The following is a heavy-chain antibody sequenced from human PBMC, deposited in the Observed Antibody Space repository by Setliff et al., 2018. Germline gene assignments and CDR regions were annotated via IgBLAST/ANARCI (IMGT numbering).Heavy chain of an antibody. CDR1: GFTFSGSA. CDR3: VRAFWTYSDHASLACFDY. CDR2: LSYDGSNK. Sequence: GGSLRLSCAASGFTFSGSAMHWVRQAPGKGLEWVAVLSYDGSNKFYADSVKGRFTVSRDNAKNSLYLQMNNLRAEDTALYYCVRAFWTYSDHASLACFDYWGQGALVTVSS. V-gene: IGHV3-30*12. J-gene: IGHJ4*02. D-gene: IGHD5-12*01.